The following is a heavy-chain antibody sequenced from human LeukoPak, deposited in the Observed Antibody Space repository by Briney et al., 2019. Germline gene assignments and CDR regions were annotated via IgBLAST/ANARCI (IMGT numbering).Heavy chain of an antibody. CDR1: GFTFSAHW. Sequence: GGSLRLSCAASGFTFSAHWMSWVRQAPGKGLEWVAVTWSDGSDKYYADSVKGRFTISRDNSKNTLYLQMNSLGAEDTAVYYCARVKRITMILLGGVMDVWGQGTTVTVSS. D-gene: IGHD3-22*01. V-gene: IGHV3-33*08. CDR3: ARVKRITMILLGGVMDV. J-gene: IGHJ6*02. CDR2: TWSDGSDK.